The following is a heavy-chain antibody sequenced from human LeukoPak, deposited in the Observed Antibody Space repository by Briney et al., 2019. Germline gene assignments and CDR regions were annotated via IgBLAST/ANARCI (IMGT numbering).Heavy chain of an antibody. CDR2: ISAYNGNT. CDR1: GYTFTSYG. V-gene: IGHV1-18*01. Sequence: ASVKVSCKASGYTFTSYGISWVRQAPGQGLEWMGWISAYNGNTNYAQKLQGRVTMTTDTSTSTAYMELRSLRSDDTAVYYCARLPPRDGYNYRGAFDIWGQGTMVTVSS. J-gene: IGHJ3*02. CDR3: ARLPPRDGYNYRGAFDI. D-gene: IGHD5-24*01.